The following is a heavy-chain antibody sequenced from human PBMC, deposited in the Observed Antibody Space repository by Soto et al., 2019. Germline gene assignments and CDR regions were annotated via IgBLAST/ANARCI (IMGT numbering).Heavy chain of an antibody. CDR1: GFSLSTSGVG. Sequence: QITLKESGPTLVKPTQTLTLTCTFSGFSLSTSGVGAGWIRQPPGKALEWLALIYWDDDKRYSPSLKSRLTITKDTSKNQVVLTMTNMDPVDTATYYCARGISPVHFDYWGQGTLVTVSS. CDR3: ARGISPVHFDY. J-gene: IGHJ4*02. CDR2: IYWDDDK. V-gene: IGHV2-5*02. D-gene: IGHD3-3*02.